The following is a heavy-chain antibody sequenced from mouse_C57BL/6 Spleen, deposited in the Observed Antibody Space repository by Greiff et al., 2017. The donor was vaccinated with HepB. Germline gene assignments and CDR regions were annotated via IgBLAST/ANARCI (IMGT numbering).Heavy chain of an antibody. J-gene: IGHJ4*01. Sequence: VKLMESGPGLVQPSQSLSITCTVSGFSLTSYGVHWVRQSPGKGLEWLGVIWSGGSTDYNAAFISRLSISKDNSKSQVFFKMNSLQADDTAIYYCARNPVVATLYYYAMDYWGQGTSVTVSS. CDR1: GFSLTSYG. CDR3: ARNPVVATLYYYAMDY. V-gene: IGHV2-2*01. CDR2: IWSGGST. D-gene: IGHD1-1*01.